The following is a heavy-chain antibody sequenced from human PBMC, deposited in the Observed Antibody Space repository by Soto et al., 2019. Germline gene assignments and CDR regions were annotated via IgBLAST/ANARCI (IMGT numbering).Heavy chain of an antibody. J-gene: IGHJ5*01. D-gene: IGHD3-10*01. CDR1: GYLISSGYY. Sequence: SENCSVRWTGSGYLISSGYYLVWSRQPPGKGLEWIGSIYHSGSTYYNPSLKSRVTISVDTSKNQFSLKLSSVTAADTAVYYCARVYGSGSNDWFDSWGQGTLVTVS. V-gene: IGHV4-38-2*02. CDR2: IYHSGST. CDR3: ARVYGSGSNDWFDS.